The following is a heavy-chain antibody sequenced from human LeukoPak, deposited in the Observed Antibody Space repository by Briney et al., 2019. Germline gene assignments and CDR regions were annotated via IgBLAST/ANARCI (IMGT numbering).Heavy chain of an antibody. V-gene: IGHV3-48*04. J-gene: IGHJ4*02. CDR1: GFNLNSSW. CDR3: ARADY. Sequence: PGGSLTHPCATSGFNLNSSWMSLVRPAPGKGLEWVSYISSSSSTMYYADSVKGRFTISRDNAKNSLYLQMNSLRAEDTAVYYCARADYWGQGTLVTVSS. CDR2: ISSSSSTM.